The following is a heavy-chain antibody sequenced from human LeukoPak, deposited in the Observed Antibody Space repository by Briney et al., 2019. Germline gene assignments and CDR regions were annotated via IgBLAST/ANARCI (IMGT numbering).Heavy chain of an antibody. V-gene: IGHV3-48*03. J-gene: IGHJ4*02. CDR3: ARGGSTTGTTFLGYFDY. Sequence: GGSLRLSCAASGFTFSSYEMNWVRQAPGKGLEWVSYISSSGSTIYYADSVKGRFTISRDNAKNSLYLQMNSLRAEDTAVYYCARGGSTTGTTFLGYFDYWGQGTLVTVSS. CDR2: ISSSGSTI. CDR1: GFTFSSYE. D-gene: IGHD1-1*01.